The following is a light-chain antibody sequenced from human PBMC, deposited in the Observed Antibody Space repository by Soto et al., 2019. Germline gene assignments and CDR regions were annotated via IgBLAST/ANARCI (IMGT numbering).Light chain of an antibody. Sequence: IVLTQSPGTLSLSPGERATLSCRASQSVSSSYLAWYQQKPGQAPRLLIYGASSGATGIPDRFSGSGSGTDFTLTISRLEPEDFAVYYCQQYGSSPLTFGQGTKVDIK. J-gene: IGKJ1*01. V-gene: IGKV3-20*01. CDR3: QQYGSSPLT. CDR1: QSVSSSY. CDR2: GAS.